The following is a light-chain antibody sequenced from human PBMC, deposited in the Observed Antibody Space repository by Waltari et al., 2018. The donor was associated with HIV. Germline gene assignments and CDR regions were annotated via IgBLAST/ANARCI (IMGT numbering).Light chain of an antibody. CDR3: NSYAGSNNWV. CDR2: EVN. CDR1: SSDVGGSKY. J-gene: IGLJ3*02. V-gene: IGLV2-8*01. Sequence: QSALTQPPSASGSPGQSVTISCTGTSSDVGGSKYVSWYQQHPGKAPKLMIYEVNKRHSGGPDRFSGSKSANTASLTVSGLQADDEADYYCNSYAGSNNWVFGGGTKLTVL.